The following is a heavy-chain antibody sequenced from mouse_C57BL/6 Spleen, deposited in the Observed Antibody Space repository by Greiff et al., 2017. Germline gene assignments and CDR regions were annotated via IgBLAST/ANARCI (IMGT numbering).Heavy chain of an antibody. Sequence: QVQLQQPGTELVKPGASVKLSCKASGYTFTSYWMHWVKQRPGQGLEWIGNINPGNGGTNYNEKFKSKATLTVDKSSSTAYMQLSSLESKDSAVYYCARAVYITTVVATDYYAMDYWGQGTSVTVAS. J-gene: IGHJ4*01. CDR1: GYTFTSYW. D-gene: IGHD1-1*01. V-gene: IGHV1-53*01. CDR2: INPGNGGT. CDR3: ARAVYITTVVATDYYAMDY.